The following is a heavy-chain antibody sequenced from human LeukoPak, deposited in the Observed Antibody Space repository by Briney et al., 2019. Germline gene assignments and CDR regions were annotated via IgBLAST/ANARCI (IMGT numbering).Heavy chain of an antibody. CDR1: GGSISSYY. CDR2: INYSGST. Sequence: SETLSLTCTVSGGSISSYYWSWIRQPPGKGLEWIGYINYSGSTNYNPSLKSRVTISVDTSNNQFSLKLSSVTAADTAVYYCARAGTAYYYDSSGYYPDLVAFDIWGQGTMVTVSS. J-gene: IGHJ3*02. D-gene: IGHD3-22*01. CDR3: ARAGTAYYYDSSGYYPDLVAFDI. V-gene: IGHV4-59*01.